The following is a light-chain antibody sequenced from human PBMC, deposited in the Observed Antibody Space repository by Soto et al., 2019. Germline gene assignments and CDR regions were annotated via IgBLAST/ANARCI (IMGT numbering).Light chain of an antibody. V-gene: IGKV3-11*01. J-gene: IGKJ4*01. CDR2: DAF. CDR3: KQRSNWPST. CDR1: QSVRSY. Sequence: EIVLTQSPVTLSLSPGERATLSCRASQSVRSYLAWYQQKPGQAPRLLIYDAFKRATGIPARFSGSGSGTDFTLTISSLEPEDFAVYYCKQRSNWPSTFGGGTKVDIK.